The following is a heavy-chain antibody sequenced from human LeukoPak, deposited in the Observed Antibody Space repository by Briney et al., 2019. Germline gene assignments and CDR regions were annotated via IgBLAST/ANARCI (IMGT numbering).Heavy chain of an antibody. CDR1: GFTFSSYS. CDR2: ISSSSSYI. Sequence: GGSLRLSCAASGFTFSSYSMNWVRQAPGKGLEWVSSISSSSSYIYYADSVKGRFTISRDNAKNSLYLQMNSLRAEDTAVYYCARTLEPGYSYGFDFDYRGQGTLVTVSS. J-gene: IGHJ4*02. V-gene: IGHV3-21*04. D-gene: IGHD5-18*01. CDR3: ARTLEPGYSYGFDFDY.